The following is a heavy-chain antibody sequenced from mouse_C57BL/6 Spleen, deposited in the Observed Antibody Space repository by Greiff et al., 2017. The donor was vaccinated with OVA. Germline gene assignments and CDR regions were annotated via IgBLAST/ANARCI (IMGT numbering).Heavy chain of an antibody. CDR2: INPNNGGT. D-gene: IGHD1-1*01. J-gene: IGHJ2*01. CDR1: GYTFTDYY. V-gene: IGHV1-26*01. CDR3: AYLLSFDY. Sequence: VQLQQSGPELVKPGASVKISCKASGYTFTDYYMNWVKQSHGQSLEWIGDINPNNGGTSYNQKFKGKATLTVDKSSSTAYMELRSLTSEDSAVYYCAYLLSFDYWGQGTTLTVSS.